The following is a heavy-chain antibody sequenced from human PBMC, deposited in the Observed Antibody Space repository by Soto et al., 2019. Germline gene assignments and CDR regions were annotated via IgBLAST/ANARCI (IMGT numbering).Heavy chain of an antibody. CDR2: AYFSGGNT. D-gene: IGHD6-25*01. CDR1: GDSMRGYHFY. Sequence: SETLSLTCSVSGDSMRGYHFYWGWIRQAPGKGLEWIGSAYFSGGNTYYSPALKSRVSISVDTSKNEFSLRLTSLTAADTAVYFCAYGSSSAWIDYWGQGTLVTVSS. CDR3: AYGSSSAWIDY. J-gene: IGHJ4*02. V-gene: IGHV4-39*01.